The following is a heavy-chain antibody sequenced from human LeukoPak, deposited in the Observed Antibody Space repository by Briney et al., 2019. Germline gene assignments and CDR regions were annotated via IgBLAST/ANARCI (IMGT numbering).Heavy chain of an antibody. J-gene: IGHJ4*02. CDR2: ISSKGGNT. Sequence: GGSLRLSCAASGFTFSSYAMHWVRQAPGKGLEYVSAISSKGGNTYYANSVKRRFIISRDNSKNTLSLQLGSLRAEDMAVYYCAVGLHLGELLLQEAEYYFDYWGQGTLVTVSS. D-gene: IGHD3-16*01. CDR1: GFTFSSYA. V-gene: IGHV3-64*01. CDR3: AVGLHLGELLLQEAEYYFDY.